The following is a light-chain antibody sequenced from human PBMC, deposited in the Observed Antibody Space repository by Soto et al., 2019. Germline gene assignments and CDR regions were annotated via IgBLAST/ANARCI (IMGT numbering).Light chain of an antibody. Sequence: DIQMTQSPSTLSGSVGDRVTITCRASQTTSSWLAWCQQKPGKAPKLLIYKASTLKSGVPSRFSGSGSGTEFTLTISSLQPDDFANYYCQHYNSYSEAFGQGTKV. J-gene: IGKJ1*01. CDR2: KAS. V-gene: IGKV1-5*03. CDR3: QHYNSYSEA. CDR1: QTTSSW.